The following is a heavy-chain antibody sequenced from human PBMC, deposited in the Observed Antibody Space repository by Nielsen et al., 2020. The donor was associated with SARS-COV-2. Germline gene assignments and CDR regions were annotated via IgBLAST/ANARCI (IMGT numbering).Heavy chain of an antibody. CDR3: AKDGYNYSDY. V-gene: IGHV3-23*01. Sequence: GESLKISCAASGFTFSIYAMTWVRQAPGKGLEWVSTIYAGVDSTYYADSVKGRFTISRDRSKNTFYLQMSSLRAEDTALYYCAKDGYNYSDYWGQGTLVTVSS. J-gene: IGHJ4*02. CDR2: IYAGVDST. CDR1: GFTFSIYA. D-gene: IGHD5-24*01.